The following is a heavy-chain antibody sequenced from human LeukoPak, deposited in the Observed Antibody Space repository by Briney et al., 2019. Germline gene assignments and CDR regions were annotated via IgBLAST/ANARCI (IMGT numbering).Heavy chain of an antibody. CDR3: ARRRYSSGYIDY. V-gene: IGHV4-39*01. J-gene: IGHJ4*02. CDR2: MYYSGSX. CDR1: GGSISGSTSC. Sequence: SETLSLTCTVSGGSISGSTSCWSWVRQPPGKGXXXIGCMYYSGSXXXNPXXXXRVTISVDTSKNQFSLKLSSVTAADTAVYYCARRRYSSGYIDYWGQGTLVTVSS. D-gene: IGHD6-25*01.